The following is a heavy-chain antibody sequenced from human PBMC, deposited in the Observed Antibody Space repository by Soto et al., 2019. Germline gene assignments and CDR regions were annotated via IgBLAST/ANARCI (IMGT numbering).Heavy chain of an antibody. V-gene: IGHV3-15*07. CDR3: TTERVVAATYGMDV. CDR2: IKSKTDGGTT. CDR1: GFTFSNAW. Sequence: EVQLVESGGGLVKPGGSLRLSCAASGFTFSNAWMNWVRQAPGKGLEWVGRIKSKTDGGTTDYATPVKGRFTISRDDSKNTLYLQMNSLKTEDTAVYYCTTERVVAATYGMDVWGQGTTVTVSS. D-gene: IGHD2-15*01. J-gene: IGHJ6*02.